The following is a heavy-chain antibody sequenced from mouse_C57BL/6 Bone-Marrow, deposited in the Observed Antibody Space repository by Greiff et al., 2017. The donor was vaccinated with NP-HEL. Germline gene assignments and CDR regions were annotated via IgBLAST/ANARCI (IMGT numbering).Heavy chain of an antibody. CDR3: SEDSAVYYRLEELRSYYFDY. D-gene: IGHD1-1*01. Sequence: QVQLQQSGPELARPWASVKISCQAFYTFSRRVHFAIRDTNYWMQWVKQRPGQGLEWIGAIYPGTGDTSYNQKFKGKAPLTANKSTSTAYMQLSSLTSEDSAVYYRLEELRSYYFDYWGQGTTLTVSS. J-gene: IGHJ2*01. V-gene: IGHV1-87*01. CDR2: GQGLEWIG. CDR1: YTFSRRVH.